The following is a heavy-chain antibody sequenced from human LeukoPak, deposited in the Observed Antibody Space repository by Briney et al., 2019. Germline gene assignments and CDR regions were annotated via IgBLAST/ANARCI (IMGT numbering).Heavy chain of an antibody. J-gene: IGHJ4*02. CDR1: GGSISSYY. V-gene: IGHV4-59*01. CDR2: IYYSGSN. D-gene: IGHD3-22*01. Sequence: SETLSLTCTVSGGSISSYYWSWLRQPPGKGLEGIGYIYYSGSNNYNPSLKSRVTISVDTSKNQFSVKLSSVTAADTAVYYCARGGYHSLLLFDYWGQGTLVTVSS. CDR3: ARGGYHSLLLFDY.